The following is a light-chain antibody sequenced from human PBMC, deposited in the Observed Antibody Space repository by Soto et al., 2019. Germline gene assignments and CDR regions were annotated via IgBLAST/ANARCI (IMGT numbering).Light chain of an antibody. V-gene: IGLV2-14*01. CDR2: EVS. Sequence: QSALTQPASVSGSPGQSITISCTGSSSDVGGYNYVSWYQQHPGKAPKLMIYEVSNRPSGISNRFSGSKSGNTASLTLSGLQAEDEADYYCSSYTRSSTYVVFGGGTKLTVL. J-gene: IGLJ2*01. CDR1: SSDVGGYNY. CDR3: SSYTRSSTYVV.